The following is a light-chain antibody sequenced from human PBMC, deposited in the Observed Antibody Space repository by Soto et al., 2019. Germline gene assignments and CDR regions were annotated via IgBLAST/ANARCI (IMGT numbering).Light chain of an antibody. Sequence: IVLTHSPATLSVSPGEGVTLSCRASQSVHTFLAWYQQSPGQPPRLLIFGASTRASGVPARFSGSGSGTEFTLTISSLQSEDFAVYYCQQYNNWPPITFGQGTRLEIK. V-gene: IGKV3-15*01. CDR3: QQYNNWPPIT. CDR2: GAS. CDR1: QSVHTF. J-gene: IGKJ5*01.